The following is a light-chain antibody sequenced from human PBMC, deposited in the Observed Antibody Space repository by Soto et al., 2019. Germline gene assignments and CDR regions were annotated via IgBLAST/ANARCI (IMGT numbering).Light chain of an antibody. CDR1: SSDVGSYTL. CDR3: WSYAGSFTYV. V-gene: IGLV2-23*02. CDR2: EVS. J-gene: IGLJ1*01. Sequence: QSGLTQPASVSGSPGQSITISCTGISSDVGSYTLVSWYQQHPGKVPKLMIYEVSKRPSGVSVRFSGSRSGNTASLTISGLQAEDEAHYFCWSYAGSFTYVFGTGTKVPVL.